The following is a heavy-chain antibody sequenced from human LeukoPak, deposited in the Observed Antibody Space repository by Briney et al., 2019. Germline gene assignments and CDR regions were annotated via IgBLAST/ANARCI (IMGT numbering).Heavy chain of an antibody. D-gene: IGHD3-22*01. CDR2: ISYDGSNK. CDR3: AKRGYYYDSSGYYSRTYFDY. J-gene: IGHJ4*02. V-gene: IGHV3-30*18. Sequence: GGSLRLSCVVSGFTFSSYGMHWVRQAAGKGLEWVAVISYDGSNKYYADSVKGRFTISRDNSKNTLYLQMNSLRAEDTAVYYCAKRGYYYDSSGYYSRTYFDYWGQGTLVIVSS. CDR1: GFTFSSYG.